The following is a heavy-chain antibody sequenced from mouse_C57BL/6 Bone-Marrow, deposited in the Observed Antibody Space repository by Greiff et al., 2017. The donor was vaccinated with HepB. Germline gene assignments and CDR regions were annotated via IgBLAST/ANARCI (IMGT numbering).Heavy chain of an antibody. Sequence: QVQLQQPGAELVRPGSSVKLSCKASGYTFTSYWMHWVKQRPIQGLEWIGNIDPSDSETHYNQKFKDKATLTVDKSSSTAYMQLSSLTSEDSAVYYCARSGGYYDYGAWFAYWGQGTLVTVSA. CDR2: IDPSDSET. D-gene: IGHD2-4*01. V-gene: IGHV1-52*01. CDR1: GYTFTSYW. CDR3: ARSGGYYDYGAWFAY. J-gene: IGHJ3*01.